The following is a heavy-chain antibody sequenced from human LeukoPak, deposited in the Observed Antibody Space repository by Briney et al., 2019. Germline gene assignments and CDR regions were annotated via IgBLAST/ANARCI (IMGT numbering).Heavy chain of an antibody. CDR1: GFTFSTYN. Sequence: PGGSLRLSCAASGFTFSTYNMNWVRQAPGKGLEWVSSISGGSSYIYYADSVRGRFTISRDNAKTSLYLQMNCLRPEDTAIYYCTAAWSNFDFWGQGILVAVSS. CDR2: ISGGSSYI. J-gene: IGHJ4*02. CDR3: TAAWSNFDF. V-gene: IGHV3-21*01. D-gene: IGHD6-25*01.